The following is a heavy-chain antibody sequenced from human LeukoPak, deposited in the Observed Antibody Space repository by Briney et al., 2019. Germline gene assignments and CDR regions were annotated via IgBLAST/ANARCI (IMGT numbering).Heavy chain of an antibody. Sequence: SETLSLTCTVSGYSISSGYYWGWIRQPPGKGLEWIGSIYHSGSTNYNPSLKSRVTISVDKSKNQFSLKLSSVTAADTAVYYCARDLAGIAAPSSDYWGQGTLVTVSS. J-gene: IGHJ4*02. CDR1: GYSISSGYY. CDR3: ARDLAGIAAPSSDY. CDR2: IYHSGST. D-gene: IGHD6-13*01. V-gene: IGHV4-38-2*02.